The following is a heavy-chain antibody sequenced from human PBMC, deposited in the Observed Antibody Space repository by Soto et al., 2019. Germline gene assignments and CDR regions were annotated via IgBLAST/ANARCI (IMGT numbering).Heavy chain of an antibody. Sequence: EVQLLESGGGLVQPGGSLRLSCAASGFIFSSSAMTWVGQAPGKGLEWVSGLSAGGTATYYAYSVKGRLTIYRDNSKNTPYLQVNSIRVELTAIYSCATDVGGYRSAYLPADWGHGTLVTVSS. CDR1: GFIFSSSA. CDR2: LSAGGTAT. V-gene: IGHV3-23*01. D-gene: IGHD5-18*01. CDR3: ATDVGGYRSAYLPAD. J-gene: IGHJ4*01.